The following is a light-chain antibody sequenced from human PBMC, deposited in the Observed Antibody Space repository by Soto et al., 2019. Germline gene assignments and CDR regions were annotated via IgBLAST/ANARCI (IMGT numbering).Light chain of an antibody. CDR3: QQYNNWPPWT. V-gene: IGKV3-15*01. CDR1: QSVSTN. J-gene: IGKJ1*01. CDR2: GAS. Sequence: EIVMTQSPATLSVSSGERATLSCRASQSVSTNLAWYQQKRGQAPRLLIYGASTRATGIPGRFSGSGSGTEFTLTISSLQSEDSAVYYCQQYNNWPPWTFGQGTKVGIK.